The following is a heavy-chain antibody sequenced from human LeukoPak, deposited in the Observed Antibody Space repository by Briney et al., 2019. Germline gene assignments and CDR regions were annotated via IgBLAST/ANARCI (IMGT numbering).Heavy chain of an antibody. V-gene: IGHV3-7*01. CDR2: IKQDGNEK. D-gene: IGHD6-13*01. Sequence: GGSLRLSCAASGFTFSSYWMSWVRQAPGKGLEWVANIKQDGNEKLYVDSVKGRFTIPRDNAKNSLYLQMNSLRVEDTAVYYCARDSSPQQQLVTASSLDYWGQGTLVTVSS. J-gene: IGHJ4*02. CDR3: ARDSSPQQQLVTASSLDY. CDR1: GFTFSSYW.